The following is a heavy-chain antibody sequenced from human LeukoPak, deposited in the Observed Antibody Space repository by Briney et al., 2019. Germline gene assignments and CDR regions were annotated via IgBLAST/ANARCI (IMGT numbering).Heavy chain of an antibody. V-gene: IGHV1-69*13. CDR1: GYTFTSYY. CDR3: ARDQRRGYFDWLLWGYYYYGMDV. D-gene: IGHD3-9*01. CDR2: IIPIFGTA. Sequence: ASVKVSCKASGYTFTSYYMHWVRQAPGQGLEWMGGIIPIFGTANYAQKFQGRVTITADESTSTAYMELSSLRSEDTAVYYCARDQRRGYFDWLLWGYYYYGMDVWGQGTTVTVSS. J-gene: IGHJ6*02.